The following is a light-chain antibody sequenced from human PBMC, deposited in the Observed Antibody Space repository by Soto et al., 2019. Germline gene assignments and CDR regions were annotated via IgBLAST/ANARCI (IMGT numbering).Light chain of an antibody. J-gene: IGKJ1*01. Sequence: DIQMTQSPSTLSGSVGDRVTIACRASQTISSWLAWYQQKPGKAPKLLIYKASTLKSGVPSRFSGSGSATEFTLTISSLQPDDFATYYCQQYSIYPWTFGQGTKVDI. CDR2: KAS. V-gene: IGKV1-5*03. CDR3: QQYSIYPWT. CDR1: QTISSW.